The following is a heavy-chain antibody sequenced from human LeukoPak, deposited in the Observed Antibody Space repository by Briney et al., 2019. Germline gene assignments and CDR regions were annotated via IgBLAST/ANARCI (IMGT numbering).Heavy chain of an antibody. Sequence: PGGSLRLSCAASGFTFTTYWMTWVRQAPGKGLEWVANINEDGGGRYYVDSVEGRFTISRDNAKNSVHLQMNSLRADDTAMYYCAREGTYSSSSYYWGQGTLVTVSS. D-gene: IGHD6-6*01. V-gene: IGHV3-7*01. CDR3: AREGTYSSSSYY. J-gene: IGHJ4*02. CDR2: INEDGGGR. CDR1: GFTFTTYW.